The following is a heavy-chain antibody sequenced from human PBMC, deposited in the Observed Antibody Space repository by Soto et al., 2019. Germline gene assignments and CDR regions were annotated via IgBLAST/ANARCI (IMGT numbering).Heavy chain of an antibody. CDR3: AAVPMVRGFIKPNTYYYYGMYV. CDR1: GYTFTSYD. J-gene: IGHJ6*02. CDR2: MNPNSGNT. Sequence: QVQLVQSGAEVKKPGASVKVSCKASGYTFTSYDINWVRQATGQGLEWMGWMNPNSGNTGSAQKFQGRVTMTRNTSISTAYIELSSLRSEDTAVYYCAAVPMVRGFIKPNTYYYYGMYVWGQGTTGTGSS. D-gene: IGHD3-10*01. V-gene: IGHV1-8*01.